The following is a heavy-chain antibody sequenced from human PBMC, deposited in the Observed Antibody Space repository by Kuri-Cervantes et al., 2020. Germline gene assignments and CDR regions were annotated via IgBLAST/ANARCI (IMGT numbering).Heavy chain of an antibody. J-gene: IGHJ4*02. Sequence: GESLKISGAASGFTFSTYWMSWVRQAPEKGLEWVANIKQDGSEKYYVDSVKGRFTISRDNAKNSLYLQMNSLRAEDTAVCYCARGTFEGYDFWSGYYPFDYWGQGTLVTVSS. CDR2: IKQDGSEK. V-gene: IGHV3-7*01. D-gene: IGHD3-3*01. CDR1: GFTFSTYW. CDR3: ARGTFEGYDFWSGYYPFDY.